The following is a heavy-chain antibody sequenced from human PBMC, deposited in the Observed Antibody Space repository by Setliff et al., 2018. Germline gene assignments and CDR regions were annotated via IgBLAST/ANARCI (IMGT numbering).Heavy chain of an antibody. J-gene: IGHJ6*03. Sequence: TSEPLSLTCTVSCASISSGGYYWSWLRQHPGKGLEWLGYIYYSGSTYYNPSLKSRVTISVDTSKNPSSLKLRSVTAADTAVYYCARGGAAESYDFWNGMYYYYYYYMDVWGKGTTVTVSS. CDR2: IYYSGST. CDR1: CASISSGGYY. CDR3: ARGGAAESYDFWNGMYYYYYYYMDV. V-gene: IGHV4-31*03. D-gene: IGHD3-3*01.